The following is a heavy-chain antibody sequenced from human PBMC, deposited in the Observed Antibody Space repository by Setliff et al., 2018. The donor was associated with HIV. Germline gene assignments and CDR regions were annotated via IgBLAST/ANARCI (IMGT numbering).Heavy chain of an antibody. CDR2: IYASGST. CDR3: ARVGASGVPSTMDYYYYMDV. J-gene: IGHJ6*03. CDR1: GGSISPYY. D-gene: IGHD3-10*01. Sequence: SETLSLTCSVSGGSISPYYWSWIRQPAGKGLEWIGHIYASGSTKYNPSLESRVTMSVDTSRTQFSLKLRSVTAADTAVYYCARVGASGVPSTMDYYYYMDVWGKGTTVTVSS. V-gene: IGHV4-4*07.